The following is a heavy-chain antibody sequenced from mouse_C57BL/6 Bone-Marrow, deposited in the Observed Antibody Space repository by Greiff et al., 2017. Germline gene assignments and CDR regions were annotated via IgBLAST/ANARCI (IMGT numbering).Heavy chain of an antibody. D-gene: IGHD2-2*01. J-gene: IGHJ3*01. V-gene: IGHV1-81*01. CDR3: ARWLWFAY. CDR2: IYPRSGNT. Sequence: VNLVESGAELARPGASVKLSCKASGYTFTSYGISWVKQRTGQGLEWIGEIYPRSGNTYYNEKFKGKATLTADESSSTAYMELRSLTSEDSAVYFCARWLWFAYWGQGTLVTVSA. CDR1: GYTFTSYG.